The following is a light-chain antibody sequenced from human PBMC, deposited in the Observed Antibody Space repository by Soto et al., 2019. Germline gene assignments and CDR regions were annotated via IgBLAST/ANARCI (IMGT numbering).Light chain of an antibody. CDR2: EVS. Sequence: QSVLTQPPSASGSPGQSVTISCTATSYVSWYQQHPGKAPRLIIYEVSKRPSGVPDRFSGSTSGNTASLTVSGLQDEDEADYYCASYAGNIWVFGGGTKLT. CDR3: ASYAGNIWV. J-gene: IGLJ3*02. CDR1: SY. V-gene: IGLV2-8*01.